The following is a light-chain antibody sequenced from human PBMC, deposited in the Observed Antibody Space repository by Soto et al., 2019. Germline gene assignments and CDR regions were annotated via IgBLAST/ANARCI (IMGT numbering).Light chain of an antibody. Sequence: DIQMTQSPSSLSSSVGDRVTITCRASRSITNYLKWYQQKPGKAPNLLLYAASSLESGVPSRFIGSGSGTDFTLTISSLQPEDSAIYYCQQSYSTPYTFGQGTKLQIK. J-gene: IGKJ2*01. CDR1: RSITNY. CDR2: AAS. V-gene: IGKV1-39*01. CDR3: QQSYSTPYT.